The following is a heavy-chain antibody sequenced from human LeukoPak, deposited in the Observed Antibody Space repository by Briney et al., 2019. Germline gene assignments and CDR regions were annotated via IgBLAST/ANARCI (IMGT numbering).Heavy chain of an antibody. Sequence: PSETLSLTCTVSGGSISSYYWSWIWQPPGKGLEWIGYIYYSGSTNYNPSLKSRVAISVDTSKNQFSLKLSSVTAADTAVYYCARDRDYYGSGSYIYWGQGTLVTVSS. CDR2: IYYSGST. CDR3: ARDRDYYGSGSYIY. CDR1: GGSISSYY. J-gene: IGHJ4*02. D-gene: IGHD3-10*01. V-gene: IGHV4-59*01.